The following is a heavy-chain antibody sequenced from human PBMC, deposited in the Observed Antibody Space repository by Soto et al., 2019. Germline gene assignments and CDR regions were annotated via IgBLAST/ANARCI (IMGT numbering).Heavy chain of an antibody. CDR2: ISAYNGNT. J-gene: IGHJ4*02. CDR3: ARDSATVTSDY. CDR1: GYTFTSYG. Sequence: ASVKVSCKASGYTFTSYGIGWVRQAPGQGLEWMGWISAYNGNTNYAQKLQGRVTMTADTSTSTAYMELRSLRSDDTAVYYCARDSATVTSDYWGQGTLVTVSS. V-gene: IGHV1-18*01. D-gene: IGHD4-17*01.